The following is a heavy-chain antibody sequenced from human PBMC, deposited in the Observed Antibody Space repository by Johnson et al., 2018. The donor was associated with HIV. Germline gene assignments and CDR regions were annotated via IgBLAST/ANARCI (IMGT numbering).Heavy chain of an antibody. CDR2: IRSKTDGETT. J-gene: IGHJ3*02. CDR3: ARDRGKAGYAFDI. D-gene: IGHD3-10*01. CDR1: GFTFSNAW. Sequence: VQLVESGGGLVKPGGSLRLSCAATGFTFSNAWMSWVRQVPGKGLEWVGRIRSKTDGETTDYAAPVEGRFTISRDDSKNTLYLQMNSLRAEDTAVYYCARDRGKAGYAFDIWGQGTMVTVSS. V-gene: IGHV3-15*01.